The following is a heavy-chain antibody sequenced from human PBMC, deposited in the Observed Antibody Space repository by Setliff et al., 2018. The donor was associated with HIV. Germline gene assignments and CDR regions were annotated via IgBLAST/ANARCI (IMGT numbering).Heavy chain of an antibody. D-gene: IGHD3-22*01. CDR3: AKGETSAYFEYFQN. CDR1: GFTFSSYS. Sequence: GGSLRLSCAASGFTFSSYSMNWVRQAPGKGLEWVSYISSSSSTRYYAGSVKGRFTISRENAKNSLYLQMNSLRAEDTALYYCAKGETSAYFEYFQNWGQGTLVTVSS. CDR2: ISSSSSTR. J-gene: IGHJ1*01. V-gene: IGHV3-48*04.